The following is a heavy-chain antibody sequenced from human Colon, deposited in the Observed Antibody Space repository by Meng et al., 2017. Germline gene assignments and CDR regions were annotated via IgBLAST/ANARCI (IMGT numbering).Heavy chain of an antibody. CDR2: INPSGGTT. CDR3: ARDLVGYDAFDI. CDR1: GYTFTSYY. D-gene: IGHD3-22*01. V-gene: IGHV1-46*01. J-gene: IGHJ3*02. Sequence: ASVKVSCKASGYTFTSYYMHWVRQAPGQGLEWMGIINPSGGTTTYAQKFQGGLTLTSDTSTSTVYMELSHLTSEDTAVYYCARDLVGYDAFDIWGQGTLVTVSS.